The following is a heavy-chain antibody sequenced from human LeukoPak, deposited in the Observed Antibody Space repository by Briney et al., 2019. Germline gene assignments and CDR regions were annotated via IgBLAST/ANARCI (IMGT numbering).Heavy chain of an antibody. CDR3: AKDFTASAGYYFDY. V-gene: IGHV3-9*01. Sequence: GGSLRLSCAASGFTFADYAMHWVRQAPGKGLEWVSGISWNSGSIGYADSVKGRLTISRDNAKNSLYLQMNSLRAEDTALYYCAKDFTASAGYYFDYWGQGTLVTVSS. CDR1: GFTFADYA. J-gene: IGHJ4*02. D-gene: IGHD6-13*01. CDR2: ISWNSGSI.